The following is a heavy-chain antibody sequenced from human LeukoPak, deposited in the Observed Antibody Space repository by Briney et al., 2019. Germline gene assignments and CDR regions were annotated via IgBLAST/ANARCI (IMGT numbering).Heavy chain of an antibody. D-gene: IGHD3-22*01. CDR2: INQDGSEK. CDR1: GFTFSNYW. CDR3: ARDNPYYYDSSGYQFDY. J-gene: IGHJ4*02. Sequence: PGGSLRLSCAVSGFTFSNYWMNWVRQAPGKGLEWVANINQDGSEKYYVDSVKGRFTISRDNAKNSLYLQMNSLRAEDTAVYYCARDNPYYYDSSGYQFDYWGQGTLVTVSS. V-gene: IGHV3-7*01.